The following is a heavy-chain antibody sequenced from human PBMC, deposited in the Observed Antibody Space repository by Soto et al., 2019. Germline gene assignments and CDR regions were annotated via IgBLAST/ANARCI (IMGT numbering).Heavy chain of an antibody. D-gene: IGHD4-17*01. CDR1: GFTFSSYA. CDR3: AKVSKYGDEPGY. J-gene: IGHJ4*02. CDR2: ISGSGGST. V-gene: IGHV3-23*01. Sequence: EVPLLESGGGLVQPGGSLRLSCAASGFTFSSYAMSWVRQAPGKGLEWVSAISGSGGSTYYADSVKGRVTISRDNSKNTLYLQMNSLRAEDTAVYYCAKVSKYGDEPGYWGQGTLVTVSS.